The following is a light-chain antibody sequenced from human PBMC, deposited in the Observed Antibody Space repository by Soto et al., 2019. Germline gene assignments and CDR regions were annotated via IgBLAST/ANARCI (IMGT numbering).Light chain of an antibody. CDR1: SPNIGAGYD. J-gene: IGLJ1*01. V-gene: IGLV1-40*01. CDR2: GNS. Sequence: QSVLTQPPSVSGAPGQRVTISCTGSSPNIGAGYDVHWYQQLPGTAPKLLIYGNSNRPSGVPDRFSGSKSGTSASLAITGLQPEDEADYYCQSYDSSLSGYVFGTGTKVTVL. CDR3: QSYDSSLSGYV.